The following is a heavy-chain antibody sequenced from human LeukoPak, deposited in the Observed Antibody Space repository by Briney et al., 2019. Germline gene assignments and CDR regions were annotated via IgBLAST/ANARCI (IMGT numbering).Heavy chain of an antibody. CDR1: GGSISSYY. CDR3: ARVTQWLAGYYYYYYMDV. V-gene: IGHV4-34*01. J-gene: IGHJ6*03. CDR2: INHSGST. D-gene: IGHD6-19*01. Sequence: SETLCLTCTVSGGSISSYYWSWIRQPPGKGLEWVGEINHSGSTNYNPSLKSRVTISVDTSKNQFSLKLSSVTAADTAVYYCARVTQWLAGYYYYYYMDVWGKGTTVTVSS.